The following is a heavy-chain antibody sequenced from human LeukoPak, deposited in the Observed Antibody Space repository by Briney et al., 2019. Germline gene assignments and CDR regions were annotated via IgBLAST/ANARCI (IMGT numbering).Heavy chain of an antibody. Sequence: GASVKVSCKASGYTFTGYYMHWVRQAPGQGLEWMGWINPNSGGTNYAQKFQGRVTMTRDTSISTAYMELSRLRSDDTAVYYCARDGYSYTNWFDPWGQGTLVTASS. CDR1: GYTFTGYY. CDR3: ARDGYSYTNWFDP. V-gene: IGHV1-2*02. D-gene: IGHD5-18*01. J-gene: IGHJ5*02. CDR2: INPNSGGT.